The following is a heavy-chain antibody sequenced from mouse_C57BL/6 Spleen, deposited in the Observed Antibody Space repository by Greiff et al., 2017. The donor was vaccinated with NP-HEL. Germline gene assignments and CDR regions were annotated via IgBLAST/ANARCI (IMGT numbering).Heavy chain of an antibody. J-gene: IGHJ2*01. Sequence: VQLVESGAELVRPGASVKLSCKASGYTFTDYYINWVKQRPGQGLEWIARIYPGSGNTYYNEKFKGKATLTAEKSSSTAYMQLSSLTSEDSAVYFCAHHDGGYFDYWGQGTTLTVSS. CDR3: AHHDGGYFDY. V-gene: IGHV1-76*01. CDR2: IYPGSGNT. CDR1: GYTFTDYY. D-gene: IGHD2-3*01.